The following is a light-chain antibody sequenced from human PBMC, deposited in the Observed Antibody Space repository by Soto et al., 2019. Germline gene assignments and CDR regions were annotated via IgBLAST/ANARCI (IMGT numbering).Light chain of an antibody. CDR3: RQRNNWPPT. J-gene: IGKJ1*01. V-gene: IGKV3-11*01. CDR2: DAS. Sequence: PGERYRLSGCVQYRVTITFLAAFQQRLRQTPSLLMYDASNRAAGIPARFSGSGSGTTVILTISSLEQDDFAVYYCRQRNNWPPTFGQGTKVNIK. CDR1: YRVTITF.